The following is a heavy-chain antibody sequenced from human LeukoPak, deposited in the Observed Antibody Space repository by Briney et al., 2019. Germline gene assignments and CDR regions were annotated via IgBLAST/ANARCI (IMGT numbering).Heavy chain of an antibody. CDR2: IKKDGSEK. CDR3: ARSIMGGGAFDY. Sequence: PGGSLRVSCAASGFTFSSYWLNWVRQTPGKGLEWVANIKKDGSEKYHVDSVKGRFTISRDNAKSSLYLQMNSLRAEDTALYYCARSIMGGGAFDYWGQGTQVTVSS. J-gene: IGHJ4*02. V-gene: IGHV3-7*03. CDR1: GFTFSSYW. D-gene: IGHD3-10*01.